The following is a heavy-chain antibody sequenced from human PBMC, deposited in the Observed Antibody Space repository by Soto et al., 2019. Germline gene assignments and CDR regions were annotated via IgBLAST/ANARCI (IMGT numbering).Heavy chain of an antibody. CDR2: ISASSSSI. J-gene: IGHJ3*02. CDR1: GFNFITFS. D-gene: IGHD1-20*01. V-gene: IGHV3-21*01. CDR3: VRDSYNRDAWDR. Sequence: DVQLVESGGGLVKPGGSLRLSCAASGFNFITFSMNWVRQAPGKGLAGVSSISASSSSIYYAESVKGRFTVSRANDKNSLYLQTNSLTADETALYYCVRDSYNRDAWDRWGQGTTVTVSS.